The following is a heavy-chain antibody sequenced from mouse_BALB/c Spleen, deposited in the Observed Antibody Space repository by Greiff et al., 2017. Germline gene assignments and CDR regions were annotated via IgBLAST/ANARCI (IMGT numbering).Heavy chain of an antibody. CDR1: GFTFTDYY. V-gene: IGHV7-3*02. CDR3: ARDEEYGNYGAMDY. Sequence: EVKLVESGGGLVQPGGSLRLSCATSGFTFTDYYMSWVRQPPGKALEWLGFIRNKANGYTTEYSASVKGRFTISRDNSKSILYLQMNTLRAEDSATYYCARDEEYGNYGAMDYWGQGTSVTVSS. J-gene: IGHJ4*01. D-gene: IGHD2-10*02. CDR2: IRNKANGYTT.